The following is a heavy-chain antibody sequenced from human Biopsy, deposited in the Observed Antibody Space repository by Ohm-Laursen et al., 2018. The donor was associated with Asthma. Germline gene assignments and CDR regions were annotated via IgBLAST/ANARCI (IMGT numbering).Heavy chain of an antibody. CDR1: GGSINNFY. CDR3: ARGVDRVTGLLDHFDS. J-gene: IGHJ4*02. Sequence: TLSLTCTVSGGSINNFYWSWIRPPPGKGLESIGHVYYSGSTNYNPSLKNRVTISIDASKNQFSLKLTSVTAADTAVYYCARGVDRVTGLLDHFDSWGQGTLVTVSS. V-gene: IGHV4-59*01. CDR2: VYYSGST. D-gene: IGHD2-21*02.